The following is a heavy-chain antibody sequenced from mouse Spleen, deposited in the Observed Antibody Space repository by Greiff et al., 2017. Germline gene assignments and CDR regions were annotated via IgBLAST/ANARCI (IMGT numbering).Heavy chain of an antibody. CDR2: IYPGSGST. V-gene: IGHV1-55*01. D-gene: IGHD1-1*01. J-gene: IGHJ2*01. CDR3: ARSYYYGSSSHYFDY. Sequence: QVQLQQPGAELVKPGASVKMSCKASGYTFTSYWITWVKQRPGQGLEWIGDIYPGSGSTNYNEKFKSKATLTVDTSSSTAYMQLSSLTSEDSAVYYCARSYYYGSSSHYFDYWGQGTTLTVSS. CDR1: GYTFTSYW.